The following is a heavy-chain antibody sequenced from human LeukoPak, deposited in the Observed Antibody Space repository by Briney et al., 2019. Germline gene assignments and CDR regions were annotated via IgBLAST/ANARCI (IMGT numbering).Heavy chain of an antibody. Sequence: ASVKASCKASGYTFTSYGISWVRQAPGQGLEWMGRISAYNGNTNYAQKLQGRVTMTTDTSTSTAYMELRSLRSDDTAVYYCARARSSSWYNWFDPWGQGTLVTVSS. CDR1: GYTFTSYG. V-gene: IGHV1-18*04. D-gene: IGHD6-13*01. CDR3: ARARSSSWYNWFDP. J-gene: IGHJ5*02. CDR2: ISAYNGNT.